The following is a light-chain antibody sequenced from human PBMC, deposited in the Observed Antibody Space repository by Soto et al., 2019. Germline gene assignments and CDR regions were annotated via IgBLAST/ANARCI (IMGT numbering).Light chain of an antibody. Sequence: DVVMTQTPLSLSVAPGQPASISCKSSQSLLHITGETFLFWYLQKPGQSPQLLIYEVSTRVSGVPDRFRGSGSGTDFTLELSRVETDDVGIYYCLQSTQLPPTFGQGTRLVIE. J-gene: IGKJ5*01. CDR3: LQSTQLPPT. CDR1: QSLLHITGETF. CDR2: EVS. V-gene: IGKV2D-29*02.